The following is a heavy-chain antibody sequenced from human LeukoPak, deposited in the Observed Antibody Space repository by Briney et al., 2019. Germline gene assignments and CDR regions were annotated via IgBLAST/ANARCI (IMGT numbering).Heavy chain of an antibody. J-gene: IGHJ4*02. V-gene: IGHV3-7*01. Sequence: GGSLRLSCAASGFTFSSYWMSWVRQAPGKGLEWVANINQNGSEKYYVDSVKGRFTISRDNAKNSLYLQMSSLRAEDAAVYYCARDQGAGSDYWGQGALVTVSS. CDR3: ARDQGAGSDY. CDR1: GFTFSSYW. CDR2: INQNGSEK. D-gene: IGHD6-19*01.